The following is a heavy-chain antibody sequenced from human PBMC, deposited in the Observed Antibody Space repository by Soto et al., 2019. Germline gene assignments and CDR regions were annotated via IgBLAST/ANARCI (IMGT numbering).Heavy chain of an antibody. CDR2: INGDGSGT. D-gene: IGHD3-10*01. V-gene: IGHV3-74*01. Sequence: EVQLVESGGGIVQPGGSLRLSCAASGFTFSGSWMHWVRQAPGKGLVWVSRINGDGSGTSYADFVKGRFTISRDNAKNTLFLQMNGLRAEDTGVYYCARGIFGSGTANDYWGQGTLVTVSS. CDR1: GFTFSGSW. CDR3: ARGIFGSGTANDY. J-gene: IGHJ4*02.